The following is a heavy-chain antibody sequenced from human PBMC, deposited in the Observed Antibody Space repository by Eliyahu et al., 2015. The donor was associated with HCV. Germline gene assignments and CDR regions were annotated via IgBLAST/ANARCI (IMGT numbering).Heavy chain of an antibody. J-gene: IGHJ4*02. CDR2: IYYSGST. CDR3: ARAVAAGSYYFDY. V-gene: IGHV4-61*01. D-gene: IGHD2-15*01. CDR1: GGSVSSGSXY. Sequence: QVQLQESXPGLVKPSETLSLTCTVSGGSVSSGSXYWSWIRQPPGKGLEWIGYIYYSGSTNYNPSLKSRVTISVDTSKNQFSLKLSSVTAADTAVYYCARAVAAGSYYFDYWGQGTLVTVSS.